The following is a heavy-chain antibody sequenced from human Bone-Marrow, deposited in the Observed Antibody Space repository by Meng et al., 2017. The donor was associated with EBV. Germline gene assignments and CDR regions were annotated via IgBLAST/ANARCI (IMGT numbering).Heavy chain of an antibody. Sequence: QVQLVQSGGEVKKPGSSGKVSCKGSGDSLNNFGISWVRQAPGQGLEWMGDITPVFGVANYAESFQGRVTISADTSTRTTYMDLSSLRSDDTAVYYCVRDLWLRIGECVWGQGTLVTVSS. V-gene: IGHV1-69*17. CDR3: VRDLWLRIGECV. CDR1: GDSLNNFG. CDR2: ITPVFGVA. D-gene: IGHD5-12*01. J-gene: IGHJ4*02.